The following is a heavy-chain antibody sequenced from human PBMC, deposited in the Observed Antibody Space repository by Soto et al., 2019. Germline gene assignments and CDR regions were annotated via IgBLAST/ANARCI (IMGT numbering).Heavy chain of an antibody. CDR2: MSGSGDSR. V-gene: IGHV3-23*01. Sequence: EVHLLESGGGLVQPGGSLRLSCAASGFTFSSYAMSWVRQAPGRGLEWVRAMSGSGDSRDYANFVKGRFTISRDGSKATLFLQMDSLRAADTAVYYCAKDSGNYYSGSFSHWGQGTLVTVSS. D-gene: IGHD3-10*01. J-gene: IGHJ4*02. CDR1: GFTFSSYA. CDR3: AKDSGNYYSGSFSH.